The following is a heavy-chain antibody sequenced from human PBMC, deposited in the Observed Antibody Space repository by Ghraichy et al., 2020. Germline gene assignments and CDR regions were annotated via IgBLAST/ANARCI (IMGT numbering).Heavy chain of an antibody. D-gene: IGHD2-8*01. CDR1: GGFFSGYY. V-gene: IGHV4-34*01. CDR2: INHSGST. Sequence: ETLSLTCAVYGGFFSGYYWSWIRQPPGKGLEWIGEINHSGSTNYNPSLKSRVTISVDTSKNQFSLKLSSVTAADTAVYYCARGRGRYCTNGVCYTVGNWFDPWGQGTLVTVSS. CDR3: ARGRGRYCTNGVCYTVGNWFDP. J-gene: IGHJ5*02.